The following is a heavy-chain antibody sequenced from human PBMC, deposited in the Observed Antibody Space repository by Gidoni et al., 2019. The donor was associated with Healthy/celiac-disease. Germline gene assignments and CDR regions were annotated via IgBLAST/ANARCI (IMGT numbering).Heavy chain of an antibody. Sequence: QVQLQESGPGLVHPSQTLSLTCTVSGRSTSSGGHSWSWIRQHPGKGLEWIVYIYYSGSNYYNPSLKCRVTISVDTAKNQFFLKLSSVTAADTAVYYCARGRGGYYDILTAWGVWFDPWGQGTLVTVSS. CDR1: GRSTSSGGHS. CDR3: ARGRGGYYDILTAWGVWFDP. D-gene: IGHD3-9*01. V-gene: IGHV4-31*03. J-gene: IGHJ5*02. CDR2: IYYSGSN.